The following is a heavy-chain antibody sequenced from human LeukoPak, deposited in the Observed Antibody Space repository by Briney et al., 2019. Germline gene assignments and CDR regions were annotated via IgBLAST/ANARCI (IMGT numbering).Heavy chain of an antibody. CDR2: IIPIFGTA. Sequence: GASVKVSCKASGGTFSSYAISWGRQAPGQGLEWMGRIIPIFGTANYAQKFQGRVTITTDESTSTAYMELSSLRSEDTAVYYCARAYSGSYDLDAFDIWGQGTMVTVSS. CDR1: GGTFSSYA. V-gene: IGHV1-69*05. D-gene: IGHD1-26*01. J-gene: IGHJ3*02. CDR3: ARAYSGSYDLDAFDI.